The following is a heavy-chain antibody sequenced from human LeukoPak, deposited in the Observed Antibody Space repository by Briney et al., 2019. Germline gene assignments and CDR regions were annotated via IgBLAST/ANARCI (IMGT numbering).Heavy chain of an antibody. J-gene: IGHJ3*02. D-gene: IGHD3-22*01. CDR1: GFTFSSYG. CDR2: ISGSGVNT. CDR3: AKCYYDSSDYYFGAFDI. Sequence: GGSLRPSCAASGFTFSSYGMTWVRQAPGKGLERVSAISGSGVNTYYADSVKGRFTISRDYSTNTLYLQMNSLRPEDAAVYYCAKCYYDSSDYYFGAFDIWGQGTMVTVSS. V-gene: IGHV3-23*01.